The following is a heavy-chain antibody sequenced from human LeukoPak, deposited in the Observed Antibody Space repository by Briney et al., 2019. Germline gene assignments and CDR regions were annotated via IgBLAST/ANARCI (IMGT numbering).Heavy chain of an antibody. CDR2: ISYDGSNK. Sequence: GGSLGLSCAASGFTFSTFAMIWVRQPPGKGLEWVAVISYDGSNKYYADSVKGRFTISRDNSKNTLYLQMNSLRAEDTAVYYCAKDLWSGYCSGGSCRSILAKVSRGMDVWGKGTTVTVSS. CDR3: AKDLWSGYCSGGSCRSILAKVSRGMDV. V-gene: IGHV3-30*18. D-gene: IGHD2-15*01. J-gene: IGHJ6*04. CDR1: GFTFSTFA.